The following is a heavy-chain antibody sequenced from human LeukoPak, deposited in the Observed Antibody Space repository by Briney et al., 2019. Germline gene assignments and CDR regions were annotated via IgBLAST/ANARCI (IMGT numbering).Heavy chain of an antibody. CDR2: ISGSGGST. V-gene: IGHV3-23*01. D-gene: IGHD3-22*01. J-gene: IGHJ4*02. Sequence: PGGSLRLSCAASGFTFSSCAMSWVRKAPGKGLEWVSAISGSGGSTYYADSVKGRFTISRDNAKNTLYLQMNSLRAEDTAVYYCAKDQGVSSGYFYYFDYWGQGTLVTVSS. CDR1: GFTFSSCA. CDR3: AKDQGVSSGYFYYFDY.